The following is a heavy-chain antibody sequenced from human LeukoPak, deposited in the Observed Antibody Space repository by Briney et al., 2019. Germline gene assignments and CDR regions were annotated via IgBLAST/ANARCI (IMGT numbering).Heavy chain of an antibody. V-gene: IGHV3-74*01. Sequence: GGSLRLSCAASGFTFSSYWMHWVRQAPGKGLVWVSRINSDGSSTSYADSVKGRFTISRDNAKSTLYLQMSSLRAEDTAVYYCARALGSPTGRSSVWGQGTLVTVSS. D-gene: IGHD1-26*01. CDR3: ARALGSPTGRSSV. CDR2: INSDGSST. J-gene: IGHJ4*02. CDR1: GFTFSSYW.